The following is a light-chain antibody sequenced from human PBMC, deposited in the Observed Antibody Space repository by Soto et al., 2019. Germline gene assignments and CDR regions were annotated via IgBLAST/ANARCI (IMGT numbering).Light chain of an antibody. Sequence: QSALTQPPSASGSPGQSVTISCTGTSSDVGAYNYVSWYQQHAGKAPKLVIYEVTKRPSGVPDRFSGSKSANTASLTVSGLQAEYEADYYCSSFASSNPWVFGGGTQLTLL. J-gene: IGLJ3*02. CDR1: SSDVGAYNY. CDR3: SSFASSNPWV. V-gene: IGLV2-8*01. CDR2: EVT.